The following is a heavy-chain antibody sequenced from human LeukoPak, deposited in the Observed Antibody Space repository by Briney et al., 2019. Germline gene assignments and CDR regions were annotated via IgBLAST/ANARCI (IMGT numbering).Heavy chain of an antibody. CDR3: TTDDSGSEFDY. CDR1: GFTFSNAW. CDR2: IKSKTDGGTT. V-gene: IGHV3-15*01. D-gene: IGHD1-26*01. J-gene: IGHJ4*02. Sequence: GGSLRLSCAASGFTFSNAWMSWVRQALGKGVEWVGRIKSKTDGGTTDYAAPVKGRFTISRDDSKNTLYLQMNSLKSEDTAVYYCTTDDSGSEFDYWGQGTLVTVSS.